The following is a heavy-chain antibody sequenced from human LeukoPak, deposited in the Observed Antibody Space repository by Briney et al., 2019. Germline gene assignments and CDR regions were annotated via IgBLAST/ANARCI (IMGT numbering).Heavy chain of an antibody. CDR1: GYTFTSYY. CDR2: INPSGGST. J-gene: IGHJ4*02. V-gene: IGHV1-46*01. D-gene: IGHD3-22*01. CDR3: ARARRGDSSGYMGIDY. Sequence: ASVKVSCKASGYTFTSYYMHWVRQAPGQGLEWMGIINPSGGSTSYAQKFQGRVTMTRDTSTSTVYMELSSLRSKDTAVYYCARARRGDSSGYMGIDYWGQGTLVTVSS.